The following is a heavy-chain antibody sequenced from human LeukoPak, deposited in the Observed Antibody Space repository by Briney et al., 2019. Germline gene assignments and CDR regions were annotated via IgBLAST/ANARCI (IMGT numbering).Heavy chain of an antibody. CDR2: ISYDGSNK. CDR1: GFTFSSYG. Sequence: GLLRLSSAASGFTFSSYGMHWVRQAPGQGLEWVAVISYDGSNKYYADSVKGRFTISRDNSKNTLYLQMNSLRAEDTAVYYCVKRSPSGTFYFDYWGQGTLVTVSS. V-gene: IGHV3-30*18. CDR3: VKRSPSGTFYFDY. D-gene: IGHD1-26*01. J-gene: IGHJ4*02.